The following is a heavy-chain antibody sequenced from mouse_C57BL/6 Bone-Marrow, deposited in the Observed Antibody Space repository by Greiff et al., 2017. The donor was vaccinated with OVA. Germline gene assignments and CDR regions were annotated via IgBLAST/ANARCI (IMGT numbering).Heavy chain of an antibody. J-gene: IGHJ3*01. Sequence: EVQLLQSGAELVRPGASVKLSCTASGFNFKNDYMSWVKQRPEQGLEWIGRIDTENGYTEYASKFQGKVTISADTSSNTAYLQLSRLTSEDTGVYYCAVGDYAWFAYWGQGTLVTVSA. CDR1: GFNFKNDY. D-gene: IGHD2-4*01. V-gene: IGHV14-4*01. CDR2: IDTENGYT. CDR3: AVGDYAWFAY.